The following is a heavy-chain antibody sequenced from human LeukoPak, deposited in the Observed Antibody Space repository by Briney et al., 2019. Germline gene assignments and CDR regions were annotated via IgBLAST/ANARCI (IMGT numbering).Heavy chain of an antibody. D-gene: IGHD4-17*01. CDR2: ISGSGGST. Sequence: GGSLRLSCAASGFTFSSYGMSWVRQAPGKGLEWVSAISGSGGSTYYADSVKGRFTISRDNSKNTLYLQMNGLRAEDTAVYYCANPHYGDYPYYFDYWGQGTLVTVSS. J-gene: IGHJ4*02. V-gene: IGHV3-23*01. CDR1: GFTFSSYG. CDR3: ANPHYGDYPYYFDY.